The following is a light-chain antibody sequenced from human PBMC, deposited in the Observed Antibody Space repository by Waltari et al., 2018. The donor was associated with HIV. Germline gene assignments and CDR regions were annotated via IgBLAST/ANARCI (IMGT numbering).Light chain of an antibody. Sequence: DIQMTQSPSSLSASIGDRVTITCRASQTISNHLNWYQQKPGQAPKFLIYHASNLQNGVPPRFSGSGSGTDFTLTIISLQPEDFATYYCQQSHSIPRTFGQGTTVEI. CDR1: QTISNH. CDR2: HAS. V-gene: IGKV1-39*01. CDR3: QQSHSIPRT. J-gene: IGKJ1*01.